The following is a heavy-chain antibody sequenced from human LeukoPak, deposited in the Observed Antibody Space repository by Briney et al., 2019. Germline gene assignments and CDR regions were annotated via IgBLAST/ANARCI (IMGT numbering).Heavy chain of an antibody. CDR1: GGSFSGYY. J-gene: IGHJ4*02. D-gene: IGHD3-22*01. Sequence: SETLSLTCAVYGGSFSGYYWSWIRQPPGKGLEWIGEINHSGSTNYNPSLKSRVTISVDTSKNQFSLKLSSVTAADTAVYYCARDTYYYDSSGYSGDYWGQGTLVTVSS. CDR2: INHSGST. CDR3: ARDTYYYDSSGYSGDY. V-gene: IGHV4-34*01.